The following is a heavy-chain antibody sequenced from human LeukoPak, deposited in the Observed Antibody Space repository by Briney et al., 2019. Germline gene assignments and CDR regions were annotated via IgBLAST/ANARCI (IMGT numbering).Heavy chain of an antibody. CDR3: AGDSQEFFQH. Sequence: GGSLRLSCAASGFTSDNYAIHWVRQAPGKGLEWVSLISGDGGSTYYADSMKGRFTISRDNSKNSLYLQMNSLRTEDTALYYCAGDSQEFFQHWGQGTLVTVSS. J-gene: IGHJ1*01. CDR1: GFTSDNYA. CDR2: ISGDGGST. V-gene: IGHV3-43*02.